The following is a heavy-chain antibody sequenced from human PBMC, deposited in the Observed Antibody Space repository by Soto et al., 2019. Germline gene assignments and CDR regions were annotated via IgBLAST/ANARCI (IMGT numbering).Heavy chain of an antibody. D-gene: IGHD3-16*01. CDR1: GGSLPNSY. Sequence: SETLSLTCNLSGGSLPNSYWLWIRQPPVNGLEWVGHVHSSGSTNSSPSLNSRATISLDTSKSQSSLKLRSVTAADTAMYFCARGVDYYATSGDFHFDSWGQRIPVTVSS. V-gene: IGHV4-59*01. CDR3: ARGVDYYATSGDFHFDS. CDR2: VHSSGST. J-gene: IGHJ4*02.